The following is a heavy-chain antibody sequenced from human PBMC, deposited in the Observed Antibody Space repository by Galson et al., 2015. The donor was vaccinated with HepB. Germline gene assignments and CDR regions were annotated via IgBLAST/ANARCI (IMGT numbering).Heavy chain of an antibody. CDR2: ISYDGSNK. CDR1: GFTVSSNY. D-gene: IGHD6-13*01. J-gene: IGHJ6*02. Sequence: LSCAASGFTVSSNYMSWVHQAPGKGLEWVAVISYDGSNKYYADSVKGRFTISRDNSKNTLYLQMNSLRAEDTAVYYCARGRGYSSSWYLGDGMDVWGQGTTVTVSS. V-gene: IGHV3-30*03. CDR3: ARGRGYSSSWYLGDGMDV.